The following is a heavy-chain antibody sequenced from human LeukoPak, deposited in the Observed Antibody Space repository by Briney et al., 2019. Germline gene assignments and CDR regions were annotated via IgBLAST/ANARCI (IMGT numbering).Heavy chain of an antibody. Sequence: GGSLRLSCTASGFTFSDYWMTWVRQAPAKGPEWVANIKQDGSQRYYVDSERGRFTISRDNAKNSLFLQMNGLRAEDTAVYYCARRGGSSSRRSPIDYWGQGTLVTVSS. J-gene: IGHJ4*02. D-gene: IGHD6-6*01. V-gene: IGHV3-7*01. CDR2: IKQDGSQR. CDR1: GFTFSDYW. CDR3: ARRGGSSSRRSPIDY.